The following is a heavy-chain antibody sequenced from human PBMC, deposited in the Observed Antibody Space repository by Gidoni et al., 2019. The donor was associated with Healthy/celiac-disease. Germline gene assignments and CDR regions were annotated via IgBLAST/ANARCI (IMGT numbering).Heavy chain of an antibody. V-gene: IGHV3-23*01. CDR2: ISGSGGST. J-gene: IGHJ5*02. D-gene: IGHD6-13*01. CDR1: GFTLSSYA. Sequence: EVQLLESGGGLVQPGGSLRLSCAASGFTLSSYAMSWFRQAPGKGLEWVSAISGSGGSTYYADSVKGRFTISRDNSKNTLYLQMNSLRAEDTAVYYCAKDSLTQHPSGSWYSPHWFDPWGQGTLVTVSS. CDR3: AKDSLTQHPSGSWYSPHWFDP.